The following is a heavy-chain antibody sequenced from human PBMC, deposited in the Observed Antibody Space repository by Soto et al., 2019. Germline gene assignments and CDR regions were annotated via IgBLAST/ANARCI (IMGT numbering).Heavy chain of an antibody. V-gene: IGHV4-4*07. J-gene: IGHJ5*01. CDR1: GASIGNYY. Sequence: QVQLQESGPGLVKPSETLSLTCTVSGASIGNYYWTWIRQFAGKGLEWIGRIYTGGSTNYNPSLKSRITMSVDTSKKQFSLKLTSVTAADTAVYYCARQTTYSSSWYDCWGQGTLVTVSS. CDR3: ARQTTYSSSWYDC. CDR2: IYTGGST. D-gene: IGHD6-13*01.